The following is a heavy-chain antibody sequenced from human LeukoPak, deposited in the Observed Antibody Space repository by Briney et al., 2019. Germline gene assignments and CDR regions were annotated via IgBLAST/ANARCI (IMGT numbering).Heavy chain of an antibody. V-gene: IGHV3-74*01. J-gene: IGHJ3*02. D-gene: IGHD3-10*01. CDR2: INSDGSST. CDR1: GFTFSSYW. CDR3: STGSGHAFDI. Sequence: GGSLRLSCAASGFTFSSYWMHWVRQVPGKGLVWVSRINSDGSSTSYADSVKGRFTISRDNAKNTLYVRMNGLRAEDTAVYYCSTGSGHAFDIWGRGTMVTVSS.